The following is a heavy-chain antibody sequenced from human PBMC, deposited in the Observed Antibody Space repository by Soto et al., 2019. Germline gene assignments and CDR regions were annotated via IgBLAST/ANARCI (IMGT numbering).Heavy chain of an antibody. CDR3: ARGGDGYTFGAVY. D-gene: IGHD2-21*01. CDR1: GGGNLRDYR. J-gene: IGHJ4*02. Sequence: SVKVSCKASGGGNLRDYRTTWVRRAPGQGLEWMGGIIPKLGSANYAQNFQGRVTVTADESTNTVYMELRSLRSDDTAVYYCARGGDGYTFGAVYWGQGTRSPSPQ. CDR2: IIPKLGSA. V-gene: IGHV1-69*13.